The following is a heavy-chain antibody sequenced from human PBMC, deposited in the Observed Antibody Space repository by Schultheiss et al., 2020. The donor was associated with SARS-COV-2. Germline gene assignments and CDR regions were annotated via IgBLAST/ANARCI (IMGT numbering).Heavy chain of an antibody. CDR3: ARRGVADYYDTRGWFDP. CDR2: ISYDGSNK. CDR1: GFTFSSYG. V-gene: IGHV3-30*03. Sequence: GGSLRLSCAASGFTFSSYGMHWVRQAPGKGLEWVAVISYDGSNKYYADSVKGRFIISRDNAKNSLYLQMNSLRAEDTAVYYCARRGVADYYDTRGWFDPWGQGTLVTVSS. J-gene: IGHJ5*02. D-gene: IGHD3-22*01.